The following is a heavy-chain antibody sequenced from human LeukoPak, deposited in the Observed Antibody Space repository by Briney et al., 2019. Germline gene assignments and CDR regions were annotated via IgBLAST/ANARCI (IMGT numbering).Heavy chain of an antibody. D-gene: IGHD5-18*01. CDR1: GFTFDDYA. Sequence: GGSLRLSCAASGFTFDDYAMSWVRQAPGKGLEWVSAISGSGGSTYYADSVKGRFTISRGNSKNTLYLQMNSLRAEDTAVYYCTKVDTSGDPWGQGTLVTVSS. J-gene: IGHJ5*02. CDR2: ISGSGGST. V-gene: IGHV3-23*01. CDR3: TKVDTSGDP.